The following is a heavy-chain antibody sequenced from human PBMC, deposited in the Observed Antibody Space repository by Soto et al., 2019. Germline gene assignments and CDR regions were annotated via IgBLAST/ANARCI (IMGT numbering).Heavy chain of an antibody. CDR3: ARSVERHFDY. CDR2: ITSDTKTI. V-gene: IGHV3-48*02. CDR1: GFTFSVYS. Sequence: EVQLVESGGDLVQRGGSLRLSCVASGFTFSVYSMNWVRQAPGKGLEWFSYITSDTKTIKYPYSMKGRFTIFRDNAKNSVYRHMNSLRHQATAVYYCARSVERHFDYWGQGTVVTVSS. D-gene: IGHD1-1*01. J-gene: IGHJ4*02.